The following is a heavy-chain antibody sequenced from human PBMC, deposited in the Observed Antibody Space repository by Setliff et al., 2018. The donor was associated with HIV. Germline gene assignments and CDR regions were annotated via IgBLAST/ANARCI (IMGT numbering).Heavy chain of an antibody. CDR3: ANSLLRGSRYAFDI. D-gene: IGHD3-10*01. J-gene: IGHJ3*02. CDR1: GGSISSYY. CDR2: IYYSGST. V-gene: IGHV4-59*08. Sequence: SETLSLTCTVSGGSISSYYWSWIRLPPGKGLEWIGYIYYSGSTNYNPSLKSRVTISVDTSRNQFSLKLSSVTAADTAVYYCANSLLRGSRYAFDIWGQGTRGTVS.